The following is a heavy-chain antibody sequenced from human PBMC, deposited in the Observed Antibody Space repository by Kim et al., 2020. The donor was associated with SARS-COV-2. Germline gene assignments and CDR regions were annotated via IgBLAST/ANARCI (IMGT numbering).Heavy chain of an antibody. Sequence: GGSLRLSCAASGFTFSSYGMHWVRQAPGKGLEWVAVISYDGSNKYYADSVKGRFTISRDNSKNTLYLQMNSLRAEDTAVYYCAKAGHYGSGSYYNLPFDYWGQGTLVTVSS. CDR1: GFTFSSYG. D-gene: IGHD3-10*01. J-gene: IGHJ4*02. V-gene: IGHV3-30*18. CDR2: ISYDGSNK. CDR3: AKAGHYGSGSYYNLPFDY.